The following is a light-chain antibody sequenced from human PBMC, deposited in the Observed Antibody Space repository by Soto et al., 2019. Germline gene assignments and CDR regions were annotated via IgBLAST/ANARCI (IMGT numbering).Light chain of an antibody. CDR3: QVWDSSTAV. V-gene: IGLV3-9*01. J-gene: IGLJ2*01. CDR2: RDS. Sequence: SYELTQPLSVSVALGRTARITGGGNNIGNKNVHWYQQKPGHAPVLGIYRDSNRPSGIPERFSGSNSGITATLTISRGQAVVEADYYCQVWDSSTAVFGGGTQVTVL. CDR1: NIGNKN.